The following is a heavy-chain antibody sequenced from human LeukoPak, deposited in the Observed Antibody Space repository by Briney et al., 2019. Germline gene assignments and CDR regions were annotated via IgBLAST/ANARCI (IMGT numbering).Heavy chain of an antibody. CDR3: ALWFGELWVQRWFDP. D-gene: IGHD3-10*01. Sequence: TSETLSLTCAVYGGSFSGYYWSWIRQPPGKGLEWIGEINHSGSTNYNPSLKSRVTISVDTSKNQFSLKLSSVTAADTAVYYCALWFGELWVQRWFDPWGQGTLVTVSS. CDR1: GGSFSGYY. J-gene: IGHJ5*02. V-gene: IGHV4-34*01. CDR2: INHSGST.